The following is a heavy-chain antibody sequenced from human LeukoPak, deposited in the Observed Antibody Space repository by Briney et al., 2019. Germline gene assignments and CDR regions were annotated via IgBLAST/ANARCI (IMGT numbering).Heavy chain of an antibody. CDR2: IYYSGST. V-gene: IGHV4-31*02. CDR3: ARDLSVAAAGTTSYYYGMDV. CDR1: GGSISSGDSY. D-gene: IGHD6-13*01. J-gene: IGHJ6*02. Sequence: SETLSLTCIVSGGSISSGDSYWSWIRQHPGKGLEWIGYIYYSGSTYYNPSLKSRVTISVDTSKNQFSLKLSSVTAADTAVYYCARDLSVAAAGTTSYYYGMDVWGQGTTVTVSS.